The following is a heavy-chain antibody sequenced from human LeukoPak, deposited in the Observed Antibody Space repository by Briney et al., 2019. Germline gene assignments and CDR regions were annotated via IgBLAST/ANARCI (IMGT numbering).Heavy chain of an antibody. D-gene: IGHD6-19*01. J-gene: IGHJ4*02. V-gene: IGHV4-4*07. CDR1: GGSISSYY. CDR3: ARDRDGVAVSGTDY. CDR2: IYTSGST. Sequence: SETLTLTCTVSGGSISSYYWSWIRQPAGKGLEWIGRIYTSGSTNYNPSLKSRVTMSVDTSKNQFSLKLSSVTAADTAVYYCARDRDGVAVSGTDYSGQGTLVTVSS.